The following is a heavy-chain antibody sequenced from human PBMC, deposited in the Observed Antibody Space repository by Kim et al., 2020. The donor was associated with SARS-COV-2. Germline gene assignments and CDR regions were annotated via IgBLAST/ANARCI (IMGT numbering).Heavy chain of an antibody. D-gene: IGHD2-2*01. CDR1: GFTFSSYG. CDR3: AKEPHPADY. CDR2: ISYDGSNK. V-gene: IGHV3-30*18. J-gene: IGHJ4*02. Sequence: GGSLRLSCAASGFTFSSYGMHWVRQAPGKGLEWVAVISYDGSNKYYADSVKGRFTISRDNSKNTLYLQMNSLRAEDTAVYYCAKEPHPADYWGQGTLVTV.